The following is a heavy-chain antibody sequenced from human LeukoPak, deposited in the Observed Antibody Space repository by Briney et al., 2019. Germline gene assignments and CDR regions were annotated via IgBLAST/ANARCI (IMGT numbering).Heavy chain of an antibody. Sequence: SQTLSLTCTVSGASVNSGNYYWTWIRQPAGKRLEWIGRIYTSGSTNYNPSLKSRVTISIDASKNQFSLRLSSVTAADTAVYYCARRRAVAGTVNWFDPWGQGTLVTVSS. D-gene: IGHD6-19*01. CDR1: GASVNSGNYY. V-gene: IGHV4-61*02. CDR3: ARRRAVAGTVNWFDP. J-gene: IGHJ5*02. CDR2: IYTSGST.